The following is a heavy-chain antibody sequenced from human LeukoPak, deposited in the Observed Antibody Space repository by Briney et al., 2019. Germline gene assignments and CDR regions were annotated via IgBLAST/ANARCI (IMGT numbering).Heavy chain of an antibody. CDR3: ARANGFYDFWSGFDY. J-gene: IGHJ4*02. CDR1: GFTFSSYV. Sequence: GGSLRVSCAASGFTFSSYVMHWVRQAPGKGLGWVAVISYDGRNKYYADTVKGRFTISRENSKKTLYLQLNSLRAEDTAVYYWARANGFYDFWSGFDYWGQGTLVTGSS. V-gene: IGHV3-30*04. D-gene: IGHD3-3*01. CDR2: ISYDGRNK.